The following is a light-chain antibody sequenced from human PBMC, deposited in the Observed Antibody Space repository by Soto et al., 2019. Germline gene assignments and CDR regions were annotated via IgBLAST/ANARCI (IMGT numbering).Light chain of an antibody. Sequence: EIQMTQSPSTLSASVGDRVTITCRASQSISTWLAWYQQEPGKAPKLLIHKASSLQSGVPSRFSGSGSGTDFTLTISSLHPDDFATYYCQQYNSYSPTFGQGPKV. J-gene: IGKJ1*01. CDR1: QSISTW. V-gene: IGKV1-5*03. CDR3: QQYNSYSPT. CDR2: KAS.